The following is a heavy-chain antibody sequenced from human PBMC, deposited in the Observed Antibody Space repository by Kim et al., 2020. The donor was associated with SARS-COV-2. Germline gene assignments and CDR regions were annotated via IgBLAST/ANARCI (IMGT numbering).Heavy chain of an antibody. CDR1: GFTFSSYE. CDR3: ARAIAAAGYWSRHYYYGMDV. Sequence: GGSLRLSCAASGFTFSSYEMNWVRQAPGKGLEWVSYISSSGSTIYYADSVKGRFTISRDNAKNSLYLQMNSLRAEDTAVYYCARAIAAAGYWSRHYYYGMDVWGQGTTVTVSS. D-gene: IGHD6-13*01. CDR2: ISSSGSTI. J-gene: IGHJ6*02. V-gene: IGHV3-48*03.